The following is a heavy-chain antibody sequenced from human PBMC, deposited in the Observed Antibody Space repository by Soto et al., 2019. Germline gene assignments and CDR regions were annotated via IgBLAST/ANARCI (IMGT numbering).Heavy chain of an antibody. J-gene: IGHJ4*02. CDR2: ISYDGNNR. CDR3: TFGDNAFDY. CDR1: GFTFSDYG. V-gene: IGHV3-30*03. Sequence: QVQLVESGGGVVQPGRSLRVSCAASGFTFSDYGIYWVRQAPGKGLEWVALISYDGNNREYGDSVKGRFTISRDNSKNTLYLHMSSLRVEDPAVYYCTFGDNAFDYWGQGTLVTVSS. D-gene: IGHD2-21*01.